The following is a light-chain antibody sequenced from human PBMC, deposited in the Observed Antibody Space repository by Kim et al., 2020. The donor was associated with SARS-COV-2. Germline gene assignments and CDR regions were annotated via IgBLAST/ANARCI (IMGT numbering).Light chain of an antibody. Sequence: EIVMTQSPATLSVSPGERVTLSCRASQSVSDNIAWYQWRPGQAPRLLIYGASTRATGIPDRFSGSGSGTEFTLTISGLQSEDFAVYYCQQYNNWPLRTFGQGTKVDIK. J-gene: IGKJ1*01. CDR2: GAS. CDR1: QSVSDN. V-gene: IGKV3-15*01. CDR3: QQYNNWPLRT.